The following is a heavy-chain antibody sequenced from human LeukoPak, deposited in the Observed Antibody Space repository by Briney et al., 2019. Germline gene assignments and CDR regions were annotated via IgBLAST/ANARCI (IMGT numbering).Heavy chain of an antibody. CDR2: LYYSGST. CDR3: ARDQYSSGWYWFDP. V-gene: IGHV4-39*07. CDR1: GGSFSPYY. Sequence: SETLSLTCAVYGGSFSPYYWGWIRQPPGKGLEWIGSLYYSGSTYYNPSLKSRVTISLDTSKTQFSLKLSSVTAADTAVYYCARDQYSSGWYWFDPWGQGTLVTVSS. J-gene: IGHJ5*02. D-gene: IGHD6-19*01.